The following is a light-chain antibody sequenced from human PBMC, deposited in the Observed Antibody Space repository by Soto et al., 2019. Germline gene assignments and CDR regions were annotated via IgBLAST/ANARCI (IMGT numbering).Light chain of an antibody. J-gene: IGLJ1*01. CDR3: SSYTSSSTYV. V-gene: IGLV2-14*01. CDR1: SSDVGGYNY. Sequence: QSALTQPASVSGSPGQSITIACTGTSSDVGGYNYVSWYQQHPGKAPKLMIYEVSNRPSGVSNRFSGSKSGNTASLTISGLWAEDEADYYCSSYTSSSTYVFGTGTQLTVL. CDR2: EVS.